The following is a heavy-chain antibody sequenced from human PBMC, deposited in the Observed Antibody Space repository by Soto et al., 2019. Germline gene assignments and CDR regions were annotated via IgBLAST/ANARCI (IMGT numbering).Heavy chain of an antibody. CDR2: LVVGSGNT. V-gene: IGHV1-58*01. Sequence: SVKVSCKTSGFMFTSSAVQWVRQALGQRLEWIGWLVVGSGNTHYAQHFQERVTLTRDMSTGTAYMELSSLRSEDTAVYYCAAVPVLRFLKWLPAYFDYWGQGTLVTVSS. CDR1: GFMFTSSA. D-gene: IGHD3-3*01. CDR3: AAVPVLRFLKWLPAYFDY. J-gene: IGHJ4*02.